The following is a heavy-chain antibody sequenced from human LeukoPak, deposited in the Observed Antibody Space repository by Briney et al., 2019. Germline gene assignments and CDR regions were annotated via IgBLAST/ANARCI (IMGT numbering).Heavy chain of an antibody. CDR1: GFTFSSYG. CDR3: ARRFTIFGVVITTFFDY. CDR2: IWYDGSNK. D-gene: IGHD3-3*01. J-gene: IGHJ4*02. V-gene: IGHV3-33*01. Sequence: GGSLRLSCAASGFTFSSYGMHWVRQAPGKGLEWVAVIWYDGSNKYYADSVKGRFTISRDNSKNTLYLQMNSLRAEDTAVYYCARRFTIFGVVITTFFDYWGQGTLVTVSS.